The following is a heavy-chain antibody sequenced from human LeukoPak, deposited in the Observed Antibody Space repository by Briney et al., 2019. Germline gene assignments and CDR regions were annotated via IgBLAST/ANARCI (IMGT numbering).Heavy chain of an antibody. J-gene: IGHJ4*02. CDR1: GGSISSYC. CDR2: IYTSGST. Sequence: SETLSLTCTVSGGSISSYCWSWIRQPAGKGLEWIGRIYTSGSTNYNPSLKSRVTISVDKSKNQFSLKLSSVTTADTAVYYCARDPGSSYFGYWGQGTLVTVSS. D-gene: IGHD1-26*01. V-gene: IGHV4-4*07. CDR3: ARDPGSSYFGY.